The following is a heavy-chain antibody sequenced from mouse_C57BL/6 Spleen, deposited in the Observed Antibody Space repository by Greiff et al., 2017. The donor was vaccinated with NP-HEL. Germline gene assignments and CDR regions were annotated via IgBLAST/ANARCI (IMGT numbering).Heavy chain of an antibody. CDR3: AREGYYGRDWYFDV. Sequence: QVQLQQSGAELVRPGASVKLSCKASGYTFTDYYINWVKQRPGQGLEWIARIYPGSGNTYYNEKFKGKATLTAEKSSSTAYMQRSSLTSEDSAVYFCAREGYYGRDWYFDVWGTGTTVTVSS. CDR1: GYTFTDYY. CDR2: IYPGSGNT. D-gene: IGHD1-1*01. J-gene: IGHJ1*03. V-gene: IGHV1-76*01.